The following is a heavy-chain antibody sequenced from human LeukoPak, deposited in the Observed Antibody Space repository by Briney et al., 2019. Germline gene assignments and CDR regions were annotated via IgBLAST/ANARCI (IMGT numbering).Heavy chain of an antibody. CDR1: GGTFSSYA. J-gene: IGHJ4*02. V-gene: IGHV1-69*06. Sequence: SVKVSCKASGGTFSSYAISWVRQAPGQGLEWMGRIIAIFGTANYAQKFQGRVTITADKSTSTAYMELSSLRSEDTAVYYCARGGITIFGVVTFDYWGQGTLVTVSS. CDR2: IIAIFGTA. D-gene: IGHD3-3*01. CDR3: ARGGITIFGVVTFDY.